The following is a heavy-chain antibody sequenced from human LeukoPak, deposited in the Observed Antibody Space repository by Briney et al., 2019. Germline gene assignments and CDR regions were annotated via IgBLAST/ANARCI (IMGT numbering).Heavy chain of an antibody. V-gene: IGHV4-59*08. J-gene: IGHJ6*02. D-gene: IGHD1-26*01. CDR2: IYYNGAT. CDR3: ARHDPVGHYQRGMDV. Sequence: PSETLSLTCTVSGGSISGYFWSCIRQPSGQGLEWIGYIYYNGATLYSPSPRSRVSMSVDTSKNQFSLNLSSVTAADTAVYYCARHDPVGHYQRGMDVWGQGTTVIVSS. CDR1: GGSISGYF.